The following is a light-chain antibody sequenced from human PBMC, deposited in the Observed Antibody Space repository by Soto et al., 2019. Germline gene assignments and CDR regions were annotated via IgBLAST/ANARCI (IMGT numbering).Light chain of an antibody. Sequence: QSALTQPASVSGSPGQSITISCTGISSDIGGCNYVSRYQQHPGKAPKLMIYDVSNRRSGVSNRFSGSKSGNTASLTISGLQAEDEADYYCYSYTSSSTVLFGGGTKVTVL. V-gene: IGLV2-14*01. CDR1: SSDIGGCNY. CDR3: YSYTSSSTVL. CDR2: DVS. J-gene: IGLJ2*01.